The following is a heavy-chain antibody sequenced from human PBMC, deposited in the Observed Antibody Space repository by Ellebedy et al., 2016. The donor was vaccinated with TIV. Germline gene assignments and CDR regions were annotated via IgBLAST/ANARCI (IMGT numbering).Heavy chain of an antibody. CDR2: INRGGST. Sequence: SETLSLTXAVYGGSFSGYYWSWIRQPPGKGLEWIGEINRGGSTNYNPSLKSRVTISVDTSKNRFSLKLSSVTAADTAVYFCARGYGSGSYYSYWGQGTLVTVSS. J-gene: IGHJ4*02. CDR3: ARGYGSGSYYSY. V-gene: IGHV4-34*01. CDR1: GGSFSGYY. D-gene: IGHD3-10*01.